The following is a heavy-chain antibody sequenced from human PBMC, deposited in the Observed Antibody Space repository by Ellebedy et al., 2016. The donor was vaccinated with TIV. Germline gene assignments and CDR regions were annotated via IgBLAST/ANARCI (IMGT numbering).Heavy chain of an antibody. CDR3: ARDARFIDQQHNWFDP. V-gene: IGHV3-11*01. CDR1: GFTFSDYY. J-gene: IGHJ5*02. CDR2: ISNSDSTI. Sequence: GGSLRLSCAASGFTFSDYYMIWIRQAPGKGLEWVSYISNSDSTIYYADSVKGRFTISRDNAKNSLSLLMNSLSAEDTAVYYCARDARFIDQQHNWFDPWGQGTLVTVSS. D-gene: IGHD2-2*01.